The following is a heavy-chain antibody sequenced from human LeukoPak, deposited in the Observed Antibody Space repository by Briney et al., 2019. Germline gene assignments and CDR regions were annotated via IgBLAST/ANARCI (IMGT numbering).Heavy chain of an antibody. J-gene: IGHJ6*03. D-gene: IGHD2-2*01. CDR1: GGSISSYY. CDR2: IYYSGYN. CDR3: ARLGYCSSTSCSTSYYYYYYMDV. Sequence: PSETLSLTCTVSGGSISSYYWSWIRQAPGKGLEWIGYIYYSGYNNTNPSLKSRVTISVDTSKNQFSLKLSSVTAADTAVYYCARLGYCSSTSCSTSYYYYYYMDVWGKGTTVTVSS. V-gene: IGHV4-59*01.